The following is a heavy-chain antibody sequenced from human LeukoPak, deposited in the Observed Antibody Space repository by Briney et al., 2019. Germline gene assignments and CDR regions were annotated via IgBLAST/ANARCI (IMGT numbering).Heavy chain of an antibody. J-gene: IGHJ4*02. CDR1: GGSISNSDYY. CDR3: AKTYYYDPFDF. V-gene: IGHV4-39*01. CDR2: IYYSGIT. D-gene: IGHD3-22*01. Sequence: SETLSLTSTVSGGSISNSDYYWGWIRQPPGKGLEWIGNIYYSGITYYNASLKSRVTISVDTSKNQFSLKLSSVTAADTAVYYCAKTYYYDPFDFWGQGTLVTVSS.